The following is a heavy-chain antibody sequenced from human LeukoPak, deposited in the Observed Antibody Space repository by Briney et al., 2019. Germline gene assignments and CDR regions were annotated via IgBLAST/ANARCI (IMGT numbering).Heavy chain of an antibody. CDR3: AKNTKPTLVTPDF. D-gene: IGHD4-23*01. J-gene: IGHJ4*02. Sequence: GGSLRLSCAASGFTFSTYWMSWVRQAPGKGLEWVAVIPYDGSNTYYADSVKGRFTISRDNSKNTLYLQMNSLRVEDSAVYYCAKNTKPTLVTPDFWGQGTLVTVSS. CDR2: IPYDGSNT. V-gene: IGHV3-30*18. CDR1: GFTFSTYW.